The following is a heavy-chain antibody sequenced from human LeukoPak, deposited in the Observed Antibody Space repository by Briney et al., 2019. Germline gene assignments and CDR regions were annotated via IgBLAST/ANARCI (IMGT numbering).Heavy chain of an antibody. D-gene: IGHD6-13*01. CDR2: ISSDGSP. CDR3: VKNDGSTWRPHS. CDR1: GFTFSTSV. J-gene: IGHJ4*02. Sequence: GGSLRLSCSASGFTFSTSVMHWVRQTPGKGLEYVSVISSDGSPYYADSVKGRFTISRDNSKNTLYLQMNSPRVEDTAIYYCVKNDGSTWRPHSWGQGTLVTVSS. V-gene: IGHV3-64D*06.